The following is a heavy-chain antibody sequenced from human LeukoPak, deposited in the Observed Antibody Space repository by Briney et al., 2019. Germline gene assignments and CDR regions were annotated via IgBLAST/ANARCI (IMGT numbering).Heavy chain of an antibody. Sequence: GGSLRLSCAASGFTFSDSYMSCIRQAPGKGLEWVSYISSSSGYTGYAISVKGRFTISRDNAKNSLFLQMDSLIAEDTAVYYCAKDRSVDGTVWGQGTLVTVSS. CDR3: AKDRSVDGTV. CDR1: GFTFSDSY. D-gene: IGHD6-19*01. CDR2: ISSSSGYT. J-gene: IGHJ4*02. V-gene: IGHV3-11*06.